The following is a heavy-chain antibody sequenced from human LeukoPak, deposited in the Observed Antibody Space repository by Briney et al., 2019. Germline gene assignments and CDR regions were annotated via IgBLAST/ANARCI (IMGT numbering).Heavy chain of an antibody. Sequence: ASVKVSCKASGYIFINFGINWVRQAPGQGLEWMGWISGYNGYTKYAQKLQGRVTMTTDTSTSTAHMELRSLRSDDTAVYYCARVSPHRKMSYGNQNWFDTWGQGTLVTVSS. CDR1: GYIFINFG. D-gene: IGHD3-16*01. V-gene: IGHV1-18*01. J-gene: IGHJ5*02. CDR2: ISGYNGYT. CDR3: ARVSPHRKMSYGNQNWFDT.